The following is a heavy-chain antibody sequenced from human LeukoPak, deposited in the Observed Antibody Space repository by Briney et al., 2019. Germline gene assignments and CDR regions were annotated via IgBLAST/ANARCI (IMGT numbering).Heavy chain of an antibody. CDR3: AKDTSSGYYSDY. CDR1: GFTVSSNY. V-gene: IGHV3-23*01. D-gene: IGHD3-22*01. Sequence: PGGSLRLSCAASGFTVSSNYMSWVRQAPGKGLEWVAVVRGNGDSTYYADSVKGRLTISRDNSKNTLYLQMNSLRAEDTAVYYCAKDTSSGYYSDYWGQGALVTVSS. J-gene: IGHJ4*02. CDR2: VRGNGDST.